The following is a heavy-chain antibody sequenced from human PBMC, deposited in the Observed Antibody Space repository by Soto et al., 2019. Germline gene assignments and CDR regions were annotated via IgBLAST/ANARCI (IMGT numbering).Heavy chain of an antibody. CDR3: ARRGDSSGYMDY. V-gene: IGHV5-51*01. J-gene: IGHJ4*02. Sequence: GESLKISCKGSGYSFTKYWISWVRQMPGKGLEWMGIIYPGDSGTRYSPSFQGQVTISADKSISTAYLQWSSLKASDTAIYYCARRGDSSGYMDYWGQGILVTVSS. D-gene: IGHD3-22*01. CDR1: GYSFTKYW. CDR2: IYPGDSGT.